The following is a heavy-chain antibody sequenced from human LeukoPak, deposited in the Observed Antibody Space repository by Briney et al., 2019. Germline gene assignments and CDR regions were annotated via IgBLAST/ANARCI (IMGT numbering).Heavy chain of an antibody. Sequence: GGSLRLSCAASGFTFSNYWMSWVRQAPGKGLECVANIKQDGSEKYYVDSVKGRFTISRDNAKNSLYLQMNSLRAEDTAVYYCASFRITVAGRTGLDYWGQGTLVTVSS. CDR2: IKQDGSEK. CDR3: ASFRITVAGRTGLDY. J-gene: IGHJ4*02. CDR1: GFTFSNYW. D-gene: IGHD6-19*01. V-gene: IGHV3-7*01.